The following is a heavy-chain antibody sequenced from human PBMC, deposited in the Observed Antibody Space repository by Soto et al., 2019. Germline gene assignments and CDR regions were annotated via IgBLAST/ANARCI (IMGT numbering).Heavy chain of an antibody. J-gene: IGHJ6*02. CDR2: ISYDGSNK. CDR1: GFTFSSYA. CDR3: ARDLEVRVSYYYYYYGMDV. Sequence: GGSLRLSCAASGFTFSSYAMHWVRQAPGKGLEWVAVISYDGSNKYYADSVKGRFTISRDNSKNTLYLQMNSLRAEDTAVYYCARDLEVRVSYYYYYYGMDVWGQGTTVTVSS. V-gene: IGHV3-30-3*01. D-gene: IGHD2-21*01.